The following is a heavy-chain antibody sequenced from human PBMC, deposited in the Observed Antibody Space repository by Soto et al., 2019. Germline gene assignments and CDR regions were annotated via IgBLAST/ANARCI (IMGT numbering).Heavy chain of an antibody. CDR2: IIPIVDIT. V-gene: IGHV1-69*04. D-gene: IGHD6-19*01. Sequence: SVKVSCKASGGTFSSYAISWVRQAPGQGLEWMGRIIPIVDITTYAQKLEGRVTITADKSTSTAYMELSSLRSEDTAVYYCARVTAVAGNYFDYWGQGTQVTVSS. CDR3: ARVTAVAGNYFDY. J-gene: IGHJ4*02. CDR1: GGTFSSYA.